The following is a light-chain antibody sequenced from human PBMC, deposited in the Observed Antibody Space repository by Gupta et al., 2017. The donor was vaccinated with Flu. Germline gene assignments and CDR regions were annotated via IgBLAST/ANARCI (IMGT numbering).Light chain of an antibody. CDR3: CSYTTSYTLV. V-gene: IGLV2-14*01. CDR2: EVN. Sequence: QSARTHPASVSGSLGQSITISCPETSNDVGGYNFVSWYQQHPDKGPKLLIYEVNNRPSGVSNRFSGSKSGNTASLTISGLQAEDEADYYCCSYTTSYTLVFGGGTKLTVL. CDR1: SNDVGGYNF. J-gene: IGLJ3*02.